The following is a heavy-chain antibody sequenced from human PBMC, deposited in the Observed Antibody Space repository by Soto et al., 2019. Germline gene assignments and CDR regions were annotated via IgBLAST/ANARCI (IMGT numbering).Heavy chain of an antibody. CDR2: FDPEDGET. V-gene: IGHV1-24*01. CDR1: GYTLTELS. J-gene: IGHJ4*02. CDR3: ATVALSDILTGYVDY. Sequence: GASVKVSCKVSGYTLTELSMHWVRQAPGKGLEWMGGFDPEDGETIYAQKFQGRVTMTEDTSTDTAYMELSSLRSEDTAVYYCATVALSDILTGYVDYWGQGTLVTVSS. D-gene: IGHD3-9*01.